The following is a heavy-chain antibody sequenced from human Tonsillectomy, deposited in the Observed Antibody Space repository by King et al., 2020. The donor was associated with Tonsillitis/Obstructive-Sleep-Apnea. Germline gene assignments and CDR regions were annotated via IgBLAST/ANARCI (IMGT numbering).Heavy chain of an antibody. CDR2: ILYDGSNK. CDR1: GFTFSSYA. V-gene: IGHV3-30*01. Sequence: VQLVESGGGVVQPGRSLRLSCAASGFTFSSYAMHWVRQAPGKGLEWVAVILYDGSNKYYVDSVKGRFTISRDNSRNTLYLQMNSLRAEDTALYYCARAGEYEDEDEAFDVWGQGTMVPVS. D-gene: IGHD4-17*01. J-gene: IGHJ3*01. CDR3: ARAGEYEDEDEAFDV.